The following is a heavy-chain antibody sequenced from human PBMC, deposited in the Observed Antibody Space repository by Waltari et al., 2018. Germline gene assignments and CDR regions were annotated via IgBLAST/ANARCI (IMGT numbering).Heavy chain of an antibody. Sequence: QVQLQQWGAGLLKPSETLSLTCAVYGGSFSGYSWGWIRPPPGKGLEWIGEINNSGSTNYNPSLKSRVTISVDTSKNQFSLKLSSVTAADTAVYYCARGRRYYYDSSGPDDVDYWGQGTLVTVSS. CDR3: ARGRRYYYDSSGPDDVDY. CDR1: GGSFSGYS. D-gene: IGHD3-22*01. V-gene: IGHV4-34*01. J-gene: IGHJ4*02. CDR2: INNSGST.